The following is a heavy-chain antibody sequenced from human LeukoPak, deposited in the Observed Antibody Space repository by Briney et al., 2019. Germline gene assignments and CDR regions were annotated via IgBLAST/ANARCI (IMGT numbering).Heavy chain of an antibody. D-gene: IGHD3-10*01. CDR3: ARPGTRITMVRGVTRKYWYFDL. CDR2: IYYSGST. J-gene: IGHJ2*01. Sequence: SSETLSLTCTVSGGSISSSSYYWGWIRQPPGKGLEWIGSIYYSGSTNYNPSLKSRVTISVDTSKNQFSLKLSSVTAADTAVYYCARPGTRITMVRGVTRKYWYFDLWGRGTLVTVSS. V-gene: IGHV4-39*07. CDR1: GGSISSSSYY.